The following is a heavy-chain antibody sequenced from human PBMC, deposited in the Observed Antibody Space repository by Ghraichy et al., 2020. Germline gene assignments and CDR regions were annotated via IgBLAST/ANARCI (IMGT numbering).Heavy chain of an antibody. CDR1: GGSFSGYY. J-gene: IGHJ4*02. V-gene: IGHV4-34*01. D-gene: IGHD1-20*01. Sequence: SETLSLTCAVYGGSFSGYYWSWIRQPPGKGLEWIGEINHSGSTNYNPSLKSRVTISVDTSKNQFSLKLSSVTAADTAVYYCARTITVIDYWGQGTLVTVSS. CDR2: INHSGST. CDR3: ARTITVIDY.